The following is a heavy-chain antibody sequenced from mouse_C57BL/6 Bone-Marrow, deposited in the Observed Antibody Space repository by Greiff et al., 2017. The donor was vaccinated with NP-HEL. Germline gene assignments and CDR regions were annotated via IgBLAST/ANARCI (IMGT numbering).Heavy chain of an antibody. V-gene: IGHV2-9-1*01. CDR2: IWTGGGT. D-gene: IGHD1-1*01. CDR3: AREWIDYYGSSCFDY. CDR1: GFSLTSYA. Sequence: VKLVESGPGLVAPSQSLSITCTVSGFSLTSYAISWVRPPPGKGLEWLGVIWTGGGTNYNSALKSRLSISKDNSKSQVFLKMNSLQTDDTARYYCAREWIDYYGSSCFDYWGQGTTLTVSS. J-gene: IGHJ2*01.